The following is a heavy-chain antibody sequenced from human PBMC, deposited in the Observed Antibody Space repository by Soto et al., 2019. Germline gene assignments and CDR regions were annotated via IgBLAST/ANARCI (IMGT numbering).Heavy chain of an antibody. V-gene: IGHV2-5*01. CDR2: IYWNDDK. CDR3: ARDHRYWDYYGMDV. Sequence: SGPTLVNPTQTLTLTCTFSGFSLSTSGVGVGWIRQPPGKALEWLALIYWNDDKRYSPSLKSRLTITKDTSKNQVVLTMTNMDPVDTATYYCARDHRYWDYYGMDVWGQGTTVNVSS. J-gene: IGHJ6*02. D-gene: IGHD2-8*02. CDR1: GFSLSTSGVG.